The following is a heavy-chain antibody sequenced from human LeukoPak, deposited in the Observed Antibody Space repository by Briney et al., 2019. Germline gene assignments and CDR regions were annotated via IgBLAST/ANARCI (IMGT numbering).Heavy chain of an antibody. CDR3: AISWRGVVAFKY. V-gene: IGHV1-2*02. J-gene: IGHJ4*02. D-gene: IGHD2-15*01. CDR2: ISPNSGGT. CDR1: GYTFTGHY. Sequence: GASVKVSCKASGYTFTGHYMHWERQAPGQGLEWMGWISPNSGGTKYAQKFQGRVTLTRDTSISTAYMELSTLTSDDTAVYYCAISWRGVVAFKYWGQGTLVTVSS.